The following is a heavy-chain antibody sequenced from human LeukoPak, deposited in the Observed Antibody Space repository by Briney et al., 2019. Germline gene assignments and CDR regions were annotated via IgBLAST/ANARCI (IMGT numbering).Heavy chain of an antibody. D-gene: IGHD1-26*01. V-gene: IGHV1-2*02. Sequence: ASVKVSCKASGYTFTGYYMHWVRQAPGQGLEWMGWINPDTGGTNYAQKFQGRVTMTRDTSISTAYMELSRLRSDDTAVYYCARPRGSYSFDDWGQGTLVTVSS. CDR3: ARPRGSYSFDD. CDR2: INPDTGGT. CDR1: GYTFTGYY. J-gene: IGHJ4*02.